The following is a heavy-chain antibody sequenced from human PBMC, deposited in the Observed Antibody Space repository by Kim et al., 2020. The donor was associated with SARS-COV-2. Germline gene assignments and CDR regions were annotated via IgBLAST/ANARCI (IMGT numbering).Heavy chain of an antibody. CDR2: TNAGSGNT. CDR1: GYTFSNYA. D-gene: IGHD3-3*01. J-gene: IGHJ4*01. CDR3: AIGGAVLRFLEWLSSYFDY. Sequence: ASVKVSCKASGYTFSNYAMHWVRQAPGQRLEWMGWTNAGSGNTEYSQKFQGRLIITRDTSASTAYRELSSLRSEDTAVYYCAIGGAVLRFLEWLSSYFDY. V-gene: IGHV1-3*01.